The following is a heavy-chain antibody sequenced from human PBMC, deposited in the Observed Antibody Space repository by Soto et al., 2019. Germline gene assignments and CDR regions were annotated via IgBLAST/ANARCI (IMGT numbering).Heavy chain of an antibody. CDR3: AGPGRPCSGGSCYPRYFQH. J-gene: IGHJ1*01. V-gene: IGHV1-69*02. Sequence: SVKVSCKASGGTFSSYTISWVRQAPGQGLEWMGRIIPILGIANYAQKFQGRVTITADKSTSTAYMELSSLRSEDTAVYYCAGPGRPCSGGSCYPRYFQHWGKGTRITVPS. CDR1: GGTFSSYT. D-gene: IGHD2-15*01. CDR2: IIPILGIA.